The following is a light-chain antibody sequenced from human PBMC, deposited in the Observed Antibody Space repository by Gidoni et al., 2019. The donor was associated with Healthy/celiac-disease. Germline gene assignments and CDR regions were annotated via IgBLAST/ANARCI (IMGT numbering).Light chain of an antibody. V-gene: IGKV1-39*01. Sequence: DSQMTQSPSSLSASVGDRVTITGRASQRISSYLNWYQQKPGKAPKLLIYAASSLQSGVPSRFSGSGSGTDFTLTISSLQPEDFATYYCQQSYSTPYTFGQGTKLEIK. CDR2: AAS. CDR1: QRISSY. J-gene: IGKJ2*01. CDR3: QQSYSTPYT.